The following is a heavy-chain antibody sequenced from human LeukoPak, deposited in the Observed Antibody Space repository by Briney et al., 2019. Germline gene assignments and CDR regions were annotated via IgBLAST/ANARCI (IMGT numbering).Heavy chain of an antibody. CDR1: GFTFSSYS. J-gene: IGHJ5*02. Sequence: GGSLRLSCATSGFTFSSYSMTWVRQGPGKGLECVSYISRSSSTIYYADSVKGRFTISRDNAKNSLYLQMNSLRDEDTAVYYCARDHYGSGTDVWFDPWGQGTLVTVSS. CDR3: ARDHYGSGTDVWFDP. V-gene: IGHV3-48*02. D-gene: IGHD3-10*01. CDR2: ISRSSSTI.